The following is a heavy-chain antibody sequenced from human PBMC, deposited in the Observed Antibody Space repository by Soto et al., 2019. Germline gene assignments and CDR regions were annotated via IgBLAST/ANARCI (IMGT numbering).Heavy chain of an antibody. CDR1: GGTFSSYA. D-gene: IGHD1-1*01. CDR3: ASPVGMSTNLNWFDP. V-gene: IGHV1-69*13. Sequence: GASVKVSCKASGGTFSSYAISWVRQAPGQGLEWMGGIIPIFGTANYAQKFQGRVTITADESTSTAYMELSSLRSEDTAVYYCASPVGMSTNLNWFDPWGQGTLVTVSS. J-gene: IGHJ5*02. CDR2: IIPIFGTA.